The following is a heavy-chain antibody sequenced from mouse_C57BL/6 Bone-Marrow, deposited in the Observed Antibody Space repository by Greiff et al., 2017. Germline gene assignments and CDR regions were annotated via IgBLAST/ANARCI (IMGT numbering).Heavy chain of an antibody. J-gene: IGHJ4*01. CDR2: IYPRSGNT. CDR1: GYTFTSYG. V-gene: IGHV1-81*01. Sequence: VQLQQSGAELARPGASVKLSCKASGYTFTSYGISWVKQRTGQGLEWIGEIYPRSGNTYYNEKFKGKATLTADKTSSTAYMELRSLTSEDSAVYFCANRNYYAMDYWGQGTSVTVSS. CDR3: ANRNYYAMDY.